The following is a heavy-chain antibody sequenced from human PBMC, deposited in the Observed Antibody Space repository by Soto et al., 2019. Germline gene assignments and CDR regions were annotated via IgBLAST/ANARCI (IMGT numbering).Heavy chain of an antibody. CDR3: ARGIFGVARCFDP. Sequence: SETLSLTCAVSGGSISSSNWWSWVRQPPGKGLEWIGEIYHSGSTNYNPSLKSRVTISVDKSKNQFSLKLSSVTAADTAVYYCARGIFGVARCFDPWGQGTLVTVSS. CDR2: IYHSGST. CDR1: GGSISSSNW. J-gene: IGHJ5*02. V-gene: IGHV4-4*02. D-gene: IGHD3-3*01.